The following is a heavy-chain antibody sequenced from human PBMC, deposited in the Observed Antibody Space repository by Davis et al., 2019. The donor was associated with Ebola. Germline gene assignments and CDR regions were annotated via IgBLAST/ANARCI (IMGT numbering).Heavy chain of an antibody. CDR3: ARVGPNYDILTGYYRGFYYYYMDV. CDR2: ISAYNGNT. CDR1: GYTFTSYG. V-gene: IGHV1-18*04. Sequence: ASVKVSCKASGYTFTSYGISWVRQAPGQGLEWMGWISAYNGNTNYAQKLQGRVTMTTDTSTSTAYMELRSLRSDDTAVYYCARVGPNYDILTGYYRGFYYYYMDVWGKGTTVTVSS. J-gene: IGHJ6*03. D-gene: IGHD3-9*01.